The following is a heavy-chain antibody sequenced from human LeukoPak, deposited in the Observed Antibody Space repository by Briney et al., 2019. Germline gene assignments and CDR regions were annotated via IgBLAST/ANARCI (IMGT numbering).Heavy chain of an antibody. V-gene: IGHV4-38-2*01. CDR1: GYSISSGYY. D-gene: IGHD6-19*01. Sequence: SETLSLTCAVSGYSISSGYYWGWIRQPPGQGLEWIGSIYHSGSTYYNPSLKSRVTISVDTSKNQFSLKLSSVTAADTAVYYCARTGYSSGWAEDYWGQGTLVTVSS. J-gene: IGHJ4*02. CDR2: IYHSGST. CDR3: ARTGYSSGWAEDY.